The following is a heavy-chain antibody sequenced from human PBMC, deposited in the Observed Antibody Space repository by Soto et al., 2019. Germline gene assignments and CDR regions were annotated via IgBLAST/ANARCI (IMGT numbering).Heavy chain of an antibody. CDR3: ARDRGDYYYGMDV. D-gene: IGHD3-10*01. J-gene: IGHJ6*02. Sequence: PGGSLRLSCAASGFTVSSNYMSWVRQAPGKGLEWVSVIYSGGSTYYADSVKGRFTISRDNSKNMLYLQMNSLRAEDTAVYYCARDRGDYYYGMDVWGQGTTVTVSS. CDR2: IYSGGST. CDR1: GFTVSSNY. V-gene: IGHV3-53*01.